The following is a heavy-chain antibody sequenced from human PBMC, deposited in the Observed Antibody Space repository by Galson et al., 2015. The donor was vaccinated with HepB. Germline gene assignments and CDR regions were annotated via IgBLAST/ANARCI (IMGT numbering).Heavy chain of an antibody. J-gene: IGHJ5*02. D-gene: IGHD2-15*01. V-gene: IGHV3-73*01. Sequence: SLRLSCAASGFTFSGSAIHWVRQASGKGLEWVGRIRSKASSHATAYTASLKGRFTISRDDSKSSLYLQMDSLKTEDTAEYYCARATQLATDFCFDLWGQGTLVTVSS. CDR3: ARATQLATDFCFDL. CDR1: GFTFSGSA. CDR2: IRSKASSHAT.